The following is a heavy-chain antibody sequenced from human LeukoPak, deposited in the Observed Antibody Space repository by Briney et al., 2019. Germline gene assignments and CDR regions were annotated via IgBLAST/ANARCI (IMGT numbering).Heavy chain of an antibody. V-gene: IGHV4-4*02. CDR1: GGSISSSNW. J-gene: IGHJ5*02. CDR2: IYHTGSF. CDR3: VGDLGQQTAWFDP. Sequence: PSETLSLTCAVSGGSISSSNWWTWVRQPPGKGLEWIGEIYHTGSFNYNPSLKSRVAISVDNSKNQFSLMLNSVTAADTAVYYCVGDLGQQTAWFDPWGQGMLVTVSS. D-gene: IGHD6-13*01.